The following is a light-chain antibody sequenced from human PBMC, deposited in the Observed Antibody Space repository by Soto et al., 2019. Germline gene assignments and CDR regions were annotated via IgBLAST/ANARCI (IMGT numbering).Light chain of an antibody. Sequence: DIQMTQSPSSLSASVGDRVTITCRASRGIDNYLAWYQQKPGKVPKLLIYAASTLQSGVPSRFSGSGSGTDFTLTISSLQPEDVATYYCQKYNSAPRTFGQGTKVDI. CDR3: QKYNSAPRT. V-gene: IGKV1-27*01. CDR2: AAS. CDR1: RGIDNY. J-gene: IGKJ1*01.